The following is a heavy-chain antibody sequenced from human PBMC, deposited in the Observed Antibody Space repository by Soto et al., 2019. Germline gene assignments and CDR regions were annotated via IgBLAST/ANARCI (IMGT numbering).Heavy chain of an antibody. CDR2: ISWDGHTT. CDR1: GFIFDDHN. V-gene: IGHV3-43*01. Sequence: GGSLRLSCVASGFIFDDHNMHWIRQAPGKGLEWVSLISWDGHTTYYTDSVKGRFTISRDNSINSLYLQMNALTTEDTGLYYCASSQGDYWGQGTLVTVS. CDR3: ASSQGDY. J-gene: IGHJ4*02.